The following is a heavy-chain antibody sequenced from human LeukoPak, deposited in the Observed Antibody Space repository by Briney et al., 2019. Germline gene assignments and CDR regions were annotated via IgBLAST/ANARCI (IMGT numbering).Heavy chain of an antibody. J-gene: IGHJ4*02. CDR1: GFTFTSSA. CDR3: AAGYSGYEYPNC. V-gene: IGHV1-58*01. D-gene: IGHD5-12*01. Sequence: SVTVSCKASGFTFTSSAVQWVRQARGQRLEWIGWIVVGSGNTNYAQKFQERVIIIRDMSTRTVYMELSSLTFEDTAVYYCAAGYSGYEYPNCWGQGTLVTV. CDR2: IVVGSGNT.